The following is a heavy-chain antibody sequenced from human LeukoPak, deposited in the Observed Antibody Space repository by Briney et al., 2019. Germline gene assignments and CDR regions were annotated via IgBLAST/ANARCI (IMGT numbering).Heavy chain of an antibody. CDR3: ATFSLPRNDFWSGYYMAYYYYYMDV. J-gene: IGHJ6*03. D-gene: IGHD3-3*01. Sequence: GGSLRLSCAASGFTFSSYEMNWVRQAPGKGLEWVSYISSSSSTIYYADSVKGRFTISRDNAKNSLYLQMNSLRAEDTAVYYCATFSLPRNDFWSGYYMAYYYYYMDVWGKGTTVTVSS. CDR2: ISSSSSTI. CDR1: GFTFSSYE. V-gene: IGHV3-48*03.